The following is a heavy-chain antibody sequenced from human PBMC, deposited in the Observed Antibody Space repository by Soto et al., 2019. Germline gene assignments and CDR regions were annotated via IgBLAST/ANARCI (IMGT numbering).Heavy chain of an antibody. Sequence: EVQLMESGGGLVQPGGSLRLSCASSGFTLSMSAVNWVRQAPGKGLEWVSYISDSGDRTYYADSVKGRLTISRDRSKNTVSLQMDSLRAEDTALYYGAKDRAIIVKAGDAFDVWGQGTKVTVSS. V-gene: IGHV3-23*01. CDR1: GFTLSMSA. J-gene: IGHJ3*01. CDR3: AKDRAIIVKAGDAFDV. D-gene: IGHD3-16*02. CDR2: ISDSGDRT.